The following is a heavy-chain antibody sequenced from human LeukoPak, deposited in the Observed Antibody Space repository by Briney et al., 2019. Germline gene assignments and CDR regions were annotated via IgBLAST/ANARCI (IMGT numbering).Heavy chain of an antibody. CDR3: ARSTAIIAVAGKH. J-gene: IGHJ1*01. D-gene: IGHD6-19*01. CDR2: INPNSGGT. V-gene: IGHV1-2*02. Sequence: VASVKVSCKASGYTFTVYYMRWVRQAPGQGLEWMGWINPNSGGTNYAQKLQGRVTMTRDTSISTAYMELSRLRSDDTAVYYCARSTAIIAVAGKHWGQGTLVSVSS. CDR1: GYTFTVYY.